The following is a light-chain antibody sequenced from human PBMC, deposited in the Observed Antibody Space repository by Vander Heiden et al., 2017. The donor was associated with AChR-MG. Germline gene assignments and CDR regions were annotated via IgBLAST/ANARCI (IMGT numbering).Light chain of an antibody. CDR3: LQTSGAPPYT. Sequence: QLTQSPSSLSASVGDRVTITCRANQFIYTYLNWYHQKPGKVPRLIIYRASTLQSGAPSRFSGSASGTEFTLTISSLQPEDFGTYYCLQTSGAPPYTFGQGTMLEIK. J-gene: IGKJ2*01. CDR2: RAS. V-gene: IGKV1-39*01. CDR1: QFIYTY.